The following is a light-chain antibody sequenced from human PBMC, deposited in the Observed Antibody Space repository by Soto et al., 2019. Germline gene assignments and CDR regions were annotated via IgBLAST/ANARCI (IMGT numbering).Light chain of an antibody. Sequence: DIQMTQSPSTLSASVGDRVTMTCRASQSIRSWLAWYQQKPGKAPKLLIYDASRLESGVPSRFGGSGSGTEFTLSISSLQPDDFAIYYCQEYSSYSTFGQGTKVDIK. V-gene: IGKV1-5*01. J-gene: IGKJ1*01. CDR1: QSIRSW. CDR3: QEYSSYST. CDR2: DAS.